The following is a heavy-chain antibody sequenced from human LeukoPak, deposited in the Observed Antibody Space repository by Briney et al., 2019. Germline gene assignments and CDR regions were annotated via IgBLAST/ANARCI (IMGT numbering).Heavy chain of an antibody. CDR3: ARVLMTYGSGTYYNAFDI. D-gene: IGHD3-10*01. CDR2: INPHSGDT. CDR1: GYTFTDYY. V-gene: IGHV1-2*02. Sequence: ASVKVSCKASGYTFTDYYMHWVRQAPGQGPEWMGWINPHSGDTNYAQNFQGRVTMIRDMSISTVYMELRGLRSDDTAVYYCARVLMTYGSGTYYNAFDIWGQGTMVTVSS. J-gene: IGHJ3*02.